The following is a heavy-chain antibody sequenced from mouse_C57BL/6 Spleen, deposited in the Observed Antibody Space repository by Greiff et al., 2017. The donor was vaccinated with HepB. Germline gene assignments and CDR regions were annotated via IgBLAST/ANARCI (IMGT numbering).Heavy chain of an antibody. CDR2: ISNLAYSI. V-gene: IGHV5-15*04. Sequence: EVKLVESGGGLVQPGGSLKLSCAASGFTFSDYGMAWVRQAPRKGPEWVAFISNLAYSIYYADTVTGRFTISRENAKNTLYLEMSSLRSEDTAMYYCARRGDGSSLAYWGQGTLVTVSA. CDR1: GFTFSDYG. D-gene: IGHD1-1*01. J-gene: IGHJ3*01. CDR3: ARRGDGSSLAY.